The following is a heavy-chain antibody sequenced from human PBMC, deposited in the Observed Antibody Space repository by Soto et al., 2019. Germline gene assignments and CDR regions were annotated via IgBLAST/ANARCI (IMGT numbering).Heavy chain of an antibody. CDR3: ARDRTGSSHPGVVYYYYYMDV. J-gene: IGHJ6*03. Sequence: SETLSLTCTVSGGSISSYYWSWIRQPPGKGLEWIGYIYYSGSTNYNPSLKSRVTISVDTSKNQFSLKLSSVTAADTAVYYCARDRTGSSHPGVVYYYYYMDVWGKGTTVTVSS. CDR1: GGSISSYY. D-gene: IGHD2-15*01. V-gene: IGHV4-59*01. CDR2: IYYSGST.